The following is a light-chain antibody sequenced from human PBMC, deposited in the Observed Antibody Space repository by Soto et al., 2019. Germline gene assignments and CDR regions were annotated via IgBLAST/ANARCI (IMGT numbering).Light chain of an antibody. J-gene: IGKJ2*01. CDR2: GSS. Sequence: EIVLTQSPGTLSLSPGERATLSCRASQSIKSRYLAWYQQTPGQAPRLLVYGSSNRATGIPDRFTGSGSGTDFTLTISGLEPEDFAVYYCQQYGGALPYTFGQGTKLEI. V-gene: IGKV3-20*01. CDR1: QSIKSRY. CDR3: QQYGGALPYT.